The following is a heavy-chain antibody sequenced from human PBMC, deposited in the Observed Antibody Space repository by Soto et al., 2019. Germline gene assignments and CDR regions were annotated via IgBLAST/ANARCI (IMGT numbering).Heavy chain of an antibody. CDR1: GFTFYTYE. V-gene: IGHV3-48*03. D-gene: IGHD3-10*01. CDR2: ISSSGSTT. Sequence: GGSLRLSCAASGFTFYTYEMNWVRQAPGKGLEWVSYISSSGSTTYYADSVKGRFTISRDNAKNSLYLQMNSLRAEDTAIYYCATRSGGGGAFDFWGQGTMVNVSS. CDR3: ATRSGGGGAFDF. J-gene: IGHJ3*01.